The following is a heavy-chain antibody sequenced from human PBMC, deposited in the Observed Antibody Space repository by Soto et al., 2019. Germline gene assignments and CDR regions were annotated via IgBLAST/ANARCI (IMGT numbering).Heavy chain of an antibody. Sequence: QLQLQESGSGLVKPSQTLSLTCVVSGGSIRSGGYSWRWIRQPPGQGLEWIGYIYHSGSTDYNPSLKSRVTISVDRSKNQFSLKRSSVTAADTAVYYCVRVPGPWGQGTLVTVSS. V-gene: IGHV4-30-2*01. CDR3: VRVPGP. CDR2: IYHSGST. CDR1: GGSIRSGGYS. J-gene: IGHJ5*02.